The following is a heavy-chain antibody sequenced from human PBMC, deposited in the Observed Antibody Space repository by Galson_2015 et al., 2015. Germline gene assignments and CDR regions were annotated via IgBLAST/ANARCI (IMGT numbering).Heavy chain of an antibody. CDR3: ARHPSLVGAALY. Sequence: AEVKKPGESLRISCKGSGYSFSSHWIAWVRQMPGQGLEWMGIIFPGDSDTRYGPSFQGQVTISADKSISTAYPQWSSLKASDTAIYYCARHPSLVGAALYWGQGTLVTVSS. D-gene: IGHD2-15*01. J-gene: IGHJ4*02. CDR2: IFPGDSDT. V-gene: IGHV5-51*01. CDR1: GYSFSSHW.